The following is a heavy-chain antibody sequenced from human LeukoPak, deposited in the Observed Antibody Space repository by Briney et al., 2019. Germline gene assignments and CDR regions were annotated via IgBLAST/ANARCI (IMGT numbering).Heavy chain of an antibody. J-gene: IGHJ6*03. CDR1: GGSFSGYY. CDR3: ARAVVVPAATYYYYYMDV. Sequence: PSETLSLTCAVCGGSFSGYYWSWIRQPPGKGLEWIGEINHSGSTNYNPSLKSRVTISVDTSKNQFSLKLSSVTAADTAVYYCARAVVVPAATYYYYYMDVWGKGTTVTVSS. CDR2: INHSGST. V-gene: IGHV4-34*01. D-gene: IGHD2-2*01.